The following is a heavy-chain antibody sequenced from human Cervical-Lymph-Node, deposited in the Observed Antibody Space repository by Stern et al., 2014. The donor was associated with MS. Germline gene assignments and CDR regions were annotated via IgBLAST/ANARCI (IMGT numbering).Heavy chain of an antibody. CDR1: GGTFSSYT. Sequence: QLVQSGAEVRKPGSSVRVSCKTSGGTFSSYTISWVRQVPGQGLEWMGRIIPMYDIANYAQKYQGRVTITADKSTSTAYMELSSLRSEDTAVYYCARVPLVVLVPTRGDAFDIWGQGTMVTVSS. CDR3: ARVPLVVLVPTRGDAFDI. CDR2: IIPMYDIA. J-gene: IGHJ3*02. V-gene: IGHV1-69*09. D-gene: IGHD2-21*01.